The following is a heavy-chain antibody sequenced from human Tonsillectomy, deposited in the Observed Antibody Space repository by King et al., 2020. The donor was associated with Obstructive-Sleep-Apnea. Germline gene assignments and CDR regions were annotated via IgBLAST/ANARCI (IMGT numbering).Heavy chain of an antibody. CDR2: FHYDGTKR. V-gene: IGHV3-30*02. Sequence: VQLVESGGGVVQPGGSLRLSCATSGFTFTNYAIHWVRQAPGEGLEWVAFFHYDGTKRHYADSVKGRFALYRDNSTKTVYLQMDSLRPEDTGVYYCAKVLDYDYIWGSFDYWGQGTLVTVSS. D-gene: IGHD3-16*01. CDR1: GFTFTNYA. J-gene: IGHJ4*02. CDR3: AKVLDYDYIWGSFDY.